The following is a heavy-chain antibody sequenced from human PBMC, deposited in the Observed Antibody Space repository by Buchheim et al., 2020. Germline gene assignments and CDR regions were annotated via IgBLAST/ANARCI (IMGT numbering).Heavy chain of an antibody. V-gene: IGHV5-10-1*01. CDR1: GYSFTSYW. D-gene: IGHD3-9*01. Sequence: EVQLVQSGAEVKKPGESLRISCKGSGYSFTSYWISWVRKMPGKGLEWMGRIDPSDSYTNYSPSFQGHVTISADKSTRNASPQWSSLKASDTAMYYCARPDNYDILTVYGMDVWGQGTT. CDR2: IDPSDSYT. CDR3: ARPDNYDILTVYGMDV. J-gene: IGHJ6*02.